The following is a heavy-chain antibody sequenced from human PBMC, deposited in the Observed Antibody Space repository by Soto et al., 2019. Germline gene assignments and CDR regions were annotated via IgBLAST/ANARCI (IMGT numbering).Heavy chain of an antibody. J-gene: IGHJ3*02. D-gene: IGHD2-8*02. CDR2: INAGNGNT. CDR3: ARWWSIQGAFDI. V-gene: IGHV1-3*01. CDR1: GYTFTSYA. Sequence: ASVKVSCKASGYTFTSYAMHWVRQAPGQRLEWMGWINAGNGNTKYSQKFQGRVTITRDTSASTAYVELSSLRSEDTAVYYCARWWSIQGAFDIWGQGTMVTVS.